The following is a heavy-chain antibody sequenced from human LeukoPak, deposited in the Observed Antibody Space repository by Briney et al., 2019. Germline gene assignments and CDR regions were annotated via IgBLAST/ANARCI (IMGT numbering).Heavy chain of an antibody. J-gene: IGHJ6*03. CDR3: ARVPFRGVHYYYYYYMDV. D-gene: IGHD3-10*01. CDR1: GYTFTSYD. Sequence: ASVKVSCKASGYTFTSYDINWVRQATGQGLEWMGWMNPSSGNTGYAQKFQGRVTMTRNTSISTAYMELSSLRSEDTAVYYCARVPFRGVHYYYYYYMDVWGKGTTVTISS. CDR2: MNPSSGNT. V-gene: IGHV1-8*01.